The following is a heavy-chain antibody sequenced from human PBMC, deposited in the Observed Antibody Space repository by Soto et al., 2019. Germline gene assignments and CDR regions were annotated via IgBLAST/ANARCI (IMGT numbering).Heavy chain of an antibody. Sequence: GGSLRLSCAASGLTFTSYSMNWVRQAPGKGLEWVSFIHSSSSTIYYADSVKGRFTISRDNAKNSLYLQMNSLRDEDTAVYYCARTSPRGSGTWFDPWGQGTLVTVSS. V-gene: IGHV3-48*02. J-gene: IGHJ5*02. CDR2: IHSSSSTI. D-gene: IGHD3-10*01. CDR1: GLTFTSYS. CDR3: ARTSPRGSGTWFDP.